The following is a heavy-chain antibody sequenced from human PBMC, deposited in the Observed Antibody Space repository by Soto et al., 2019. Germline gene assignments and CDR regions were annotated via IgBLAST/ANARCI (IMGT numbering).Heavy chain of an antibody. Sequence: EVQLVESGGGLVKPGGSLRLSCAASGFTFSNAWMNWVRQAPGKGLEWVGRIKNKTDGGTTDYAAPVKGRFTISRDDSKNTLYLQMNSLKTEDTAVYYCTTYNGSGSYYIVNYGMDVWGQGTTVTVSS. CDR1: GFTFSNAW. D-gene: IGHD3-10*01. J-gene: IGHJ6*02. CDR2: IKNKTDGGTT. V-gene: IGHV3-15*07. CDR3: TTYNGSGSYYIVNYGMDV.